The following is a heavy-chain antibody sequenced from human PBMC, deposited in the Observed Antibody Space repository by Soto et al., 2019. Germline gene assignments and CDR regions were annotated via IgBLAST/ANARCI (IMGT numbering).Heavy chain of an antibody. Sequence: KTSETLSLTCSVSGYSVSSGDFYWSWIRQHPGKGREWLGFIDPIGGARYNPSLTSRLNILIDTSNNQFSLRLNSVTAAHTAVYYCATGQVAGPQADAAYLEYWRLGLLVTVSS. V-gene: IGHV4-31*03. CDR1: GYSVSSGDFY. CDR3: ATGQVAGPQADAAYLEY. J-gene: IGHJ4*02. CDR2: IDPIGGA. D-gene: IGHD6-19*01.